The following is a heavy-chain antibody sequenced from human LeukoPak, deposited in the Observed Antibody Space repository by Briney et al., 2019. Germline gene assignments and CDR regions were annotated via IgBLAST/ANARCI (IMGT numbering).Heavy chain of an antibody. CDR3: ARGALYDSSGYYLDY. D-gene: IGHD3-22*01. J-gene: IGHJ4*02. Sequence: SETLSLTCAVYGGSFSGYYWSWIRQPPGKGREWIGEINHSGSTNYNPPLKSRVTISVDTSKNQFSLKLSSVTAADTAVYYCARGALYDSSGYYLDYWGQGTLVTVSS. CDR1: GGSFSGYY. CDR2: INHSGST. V-gene: IGHV4-34*01.